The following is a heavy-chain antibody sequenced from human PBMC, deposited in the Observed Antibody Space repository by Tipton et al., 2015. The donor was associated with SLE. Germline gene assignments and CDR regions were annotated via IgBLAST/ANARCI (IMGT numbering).Heavy chain of an antibody. Sequence: SGFTFSSYGMHWVRQAPGKGLEWVAVIWYDGSNKYYADSVKGRFTISRDNSKNTLYLQMNSLRAEDTAVYYCAKDLTSYDYIWGSPPDYWGQGTLVTVSS. CDR2: IWYDGSNK. J-gene: IGHJ4*02. D-gene: IGHD3-16*01. CDR3: AKDLTSYDYIWGSPPDY. V-gene: IGHV3-33*06. CDR1: GFTFSSYG.